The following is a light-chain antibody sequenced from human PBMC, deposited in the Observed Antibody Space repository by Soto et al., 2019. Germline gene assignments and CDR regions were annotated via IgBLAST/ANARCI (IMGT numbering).Light chain of an antibody. CDR3: QQYTYSPYT. V-gene: IGKV3-20*01. CDR1: QSVPRNY. CDR2: GAS. J-gene: IGKJ2*01. Sequence: EIVLTQSPGTLSLSPGERATLSCRASQSVPRNYLAWYQQKPGQAPRLLIYGASSRATGTPDRFSGSGSGTDFTLTISRLEPEDFAVYYCQQYTYSPYTFGQGTKLEI.